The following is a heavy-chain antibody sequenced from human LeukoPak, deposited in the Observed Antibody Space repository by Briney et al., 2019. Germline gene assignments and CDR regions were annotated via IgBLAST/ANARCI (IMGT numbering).Heavy chain of an antibody. V-gene: IGHV3-23*01. J-gene: IGHJ4*02. Sequence: GGSLRLSCAASGFTFSNYGMSWVRQAPGKGLQWVSGISGSGGERYYTESVKGRFTISRDNSKNTLYLQMGSLRAEDMAVYYCARDSELTYYYDSSGAGYFDYWGQGTLVTVSS. D-gene: IGHD3-22*01. CDR2: ISGSGGER. CDR1: GFTFSNYG. CDR3: ARDSELTYYYDSSGAGYFDY.